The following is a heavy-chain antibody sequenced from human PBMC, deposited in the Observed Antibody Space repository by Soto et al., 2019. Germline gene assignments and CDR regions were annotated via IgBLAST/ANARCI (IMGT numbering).Heavy chain of an antibody. D-gene: IGHD1-26*01. V-gene: IGHV1-18*01. CDR1: GYTFTSYG. CDR3: AREARGSVRFGSYYGYYYYGMDV. CDR2: ISAYNGNT. Sequence: ASVKVSCKASGYTFTSYGISWVRQAPGQGLEWMGWISAYNGNTNYAQKLQGRVTMTTDTSTSTAYMELRSLRSDDTAVYYCAREARGSVRFGSYYGYYYYGMDVWGQGTTVTVSS. J-gene: IGHJ6*02.